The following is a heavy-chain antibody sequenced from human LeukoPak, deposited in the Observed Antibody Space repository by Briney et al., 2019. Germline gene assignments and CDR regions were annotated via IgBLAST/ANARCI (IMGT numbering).Heavy chain of an antibody. CDR2: IWEDGGKK. J-gene: IGHJ6*02. Sequence: GRSLRLSCAASGFTFSSYGIHWVRRAPGKGLEWVAVIWEDGGKKNYADSVKGRFTISRDNSKNTLDLQMNSLRAEDTAVYYCARGSGNYYFGMDVWGQGTTVTVSS. CDR1: GFTFSSYG. CDR3: ARGSGNYYFGMDV. V-gene: IGHV3-33*01. D-gene: IGHD1-14*01.